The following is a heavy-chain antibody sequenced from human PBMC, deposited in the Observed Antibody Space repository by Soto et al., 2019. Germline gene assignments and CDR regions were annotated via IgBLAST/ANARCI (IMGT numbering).Heavy chain of an antibody. D-gene: IGHD1-26*01. CDR2: INHSGGT. V-gene: IGHV4-34*02. Sequence: QVQLQQWGAGLLKPSETLSLTCAVYGGSFRGYYWSWIRQPPVKGLEWIGEINHSGGTNYNPSLKSRVTISVDTSKNQFSLKLSSVTAADTAVFYCARLRWEQPWVFDYWGQGTLVTVSS. CDR3: ARLRWEQPWVFDY. J-gene: IGHJ4*02. CDR1: GGSFRGYY.